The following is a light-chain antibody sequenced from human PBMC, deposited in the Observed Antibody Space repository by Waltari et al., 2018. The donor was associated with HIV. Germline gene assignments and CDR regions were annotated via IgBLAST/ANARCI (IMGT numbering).Light chain of an antibody. CDR3: ASYTAKDTVL. J-gene: IGLJ2*01. V-gene: IGLV2-14*03. CDR1: GTDFGFYNS. CDR2: EVD. Sequence: SDVTQPASVSGFPGQSITVSCTGDGTDFGFYNSISWYQQQPGKVPKLLLDEVDSRASGVSSRFSGSKSGNTASLTISGLHLDDEGVYYCASYTAKDTVLFGGGTTVTVL.